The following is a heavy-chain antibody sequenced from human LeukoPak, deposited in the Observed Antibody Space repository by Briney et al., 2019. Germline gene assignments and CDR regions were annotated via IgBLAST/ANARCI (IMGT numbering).Heavy chain of an antibody. CDR1: GGSISNYY. Sequence: PSETLSLTCTVSGGSISNYYWSWIRQPPGKGLEWIGYIYYSGRTNYNPSLKSRLTISVDTPKNQFSLKLRSVTAADTAVYYCARDGVGATTHFDYWGQGTLVTVSS. J-gene: IGHJ4*02. V-gene: IGHV4-59*01. CDR2: IYYSGRT. CDR3: ARDGVGATTHFDY. D-gene: IGHD1-26*01.